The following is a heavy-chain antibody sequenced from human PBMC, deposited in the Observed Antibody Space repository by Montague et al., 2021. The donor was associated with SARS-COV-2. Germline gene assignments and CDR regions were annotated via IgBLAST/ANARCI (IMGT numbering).Heavy chain of an antibody. CDR3: ARDPALYYYYMDV. CDR2: ISSSSSYI. J-gene: IGHJ6*03. CDR1: GFTFSSYS. V-gene: IGHV3-21*01. Sequence: SLSLSCSASGFTFSSYSMNWVRQAPGKGLEWVSSISSSSSYIYYADSVKGRFTISRDNAKNSLYLQMNSLRAGDTAVYYCARDPALYYYYMDVWGKGTTVTVSS.